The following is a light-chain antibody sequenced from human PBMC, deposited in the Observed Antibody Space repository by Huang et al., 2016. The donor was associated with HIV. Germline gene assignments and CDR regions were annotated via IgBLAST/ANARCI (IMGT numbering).Light chain of an antibody. CDR1: QSIATN. V-gene: IGKV3-15*01. Sequence: EIVMTQSPDTLSVSPGEGATLSCRASQSIATNLAWYQHKPGQPPRLLIYGPSTRATAVPARFSGSGSGTEFTLTISSVQSEDFAVYYCQQYNNWPRTFGQGTKVEIK. J-gene: IGKJ1*01. CDR3: QQYNNWPRT. CDR2: GPS.